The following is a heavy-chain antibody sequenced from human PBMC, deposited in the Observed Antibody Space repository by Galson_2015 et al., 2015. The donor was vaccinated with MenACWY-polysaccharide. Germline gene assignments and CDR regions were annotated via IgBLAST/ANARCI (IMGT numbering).Heavy chain of an antibody. V-gene: IGHV3-30-3*01. D-gene: IGHD2/OR15-2a*01. Sequence: SLRLSCAASGFTFSTYAMHWVRQAPGKGLEWVAVISYDGSNKYYADSVKGRFTVSRDNSKNTLYLQMNSLRAEDTAVYYCARTDCDRTNCYGMDVWG. CDR1: GFTFSTYA. CDR2: ISYDGSNK. CDR3: ARTDCDRTNCYGMDV. J-gene: IGHJ6*01.